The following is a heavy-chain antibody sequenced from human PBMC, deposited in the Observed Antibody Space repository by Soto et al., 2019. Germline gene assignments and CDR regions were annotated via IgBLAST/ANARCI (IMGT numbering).Heavy chain of an antibody. V-gene: IGHV3-23*01. J-gene: IGHJ4*02. CDR2: ISGSGGST. D-gene: IGHD3-3*01. Sequence: PGGSLRLSCAASGFTFSSYAMSWVRQAPGKGLEWVSAISGSGGSTYYADSVKGRFTISRDNSKNTLYLQMNSLRAEDTAVYYCASGGFWTASTTYIDYWGQGTLVSVSS. CDR3: ASGGFWTASTTYIDY. CDR1: GFTFSSYA.